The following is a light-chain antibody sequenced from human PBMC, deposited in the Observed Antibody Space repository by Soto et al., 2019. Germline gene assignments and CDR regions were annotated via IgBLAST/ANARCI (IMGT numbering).Light chain of an antibody. Sequence: EIVMTQSPATLSVSPGERATLSCRASQSVTSNLAWYQQKPGQAPRLLIYGASTRATGSRARFSGSGSGTEFTLTISSLQSEDCAVYYCQQYNTWSTFGQGTKVEI. J-gene: IGKJ1*01. CDR2: GAS. CDR3: QQYNTWST. CDR1: QSVTSN. V-gene: IGKV3-15*01.